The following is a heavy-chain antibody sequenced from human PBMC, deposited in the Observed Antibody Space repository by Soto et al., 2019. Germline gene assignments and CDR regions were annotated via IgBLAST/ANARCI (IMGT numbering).Heavy chain of an antibody. CDR3: ARGGWTTCYSPFFDY. J-gene: IGHJ4*02. CDR2: IYWDDDK. V-gene: IGHV2-5*02. CDR1: GFSLSTSGVG. Sequence: QITLKESGPTLVKPTQTLTLTCTFSGFSLSTSGVGVGWISQPPGKALEWLALIYWDDDKRYSPSLKSRLTITKDTSKNQVVLTLTKLDTVDTATYYCARGGWTTCYSPFFDYWGQGTLVTVSS. D-gene: IGHD3-9*01.